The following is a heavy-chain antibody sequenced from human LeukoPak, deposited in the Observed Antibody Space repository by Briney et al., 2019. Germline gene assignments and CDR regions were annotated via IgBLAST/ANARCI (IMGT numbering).Heavy chain of an antibody. CDR3: ASGGYSYGFDY. D-gene: IGHD5-18*01. V-gene: IGHV4-30-2*01. CDR2: IYHNGNT. Sequence: SETLSLTCAVSGGSISSGGYFWSWIRQPPGKGLEWIGYIYHNGNTYYSPSLKSRVTISVDRSKNQLSLKLSSVTAADTAMYYCASGGYSYGFDYWGQGTLVTVSS. CDR1: GGSISSGGYF. J-gene: IGHJ4*02.